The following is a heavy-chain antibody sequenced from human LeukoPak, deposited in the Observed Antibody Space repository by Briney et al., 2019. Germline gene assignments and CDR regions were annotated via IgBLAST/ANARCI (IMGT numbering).Heavy chain of an antibody. Sequence: SETLSLTCTVSGGSISSGSYYWSWIRRPAGKGLEWIGSINTSGSTNYSPSLKSRVTISVDTSKNQFSLKLSSVTAADTAVYYCATDYYDSSGYYFDYWGQGTLVTVSS. J-gene: IGHJ4*02. V-gene: IGHV4-61*02. D-gene: IGHD3-22*01. CDR3: ATDYYDSSGYYFDY. CDR1: GGSISSGSYY. CDR2: INTSGST.